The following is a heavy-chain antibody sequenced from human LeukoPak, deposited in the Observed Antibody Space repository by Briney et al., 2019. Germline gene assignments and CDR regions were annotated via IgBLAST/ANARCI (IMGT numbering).Heavy chain of an antibody. V-gene: IGHV3-48*02. CDR1: GFIFINYD. J-gene: IGHJ4*02. CDR3: ARGYGGQDYFDY. CDR2: ISPSGATI. D-gene: IGHD4-23*01. Sequence: GGSLRLSCAASGFIFINYDMNWVRQAPGKGLEWVSYISPSGATISYADSVKGRFTISRDKAKNSLYLQMNSLRDDDTAVYYCARGYGGQDYFDYWGQGTLVTVSS.